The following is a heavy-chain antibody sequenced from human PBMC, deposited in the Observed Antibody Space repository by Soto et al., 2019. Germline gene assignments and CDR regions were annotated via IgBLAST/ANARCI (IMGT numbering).Heavy chain of an antibody. CDR3: ARLMGYCSSTSCLYYYYYGMDV. V-gene: IGHV5-10-1*01. D-gene: IGHD2-2*01. J-gene: IGHJ6*02. CDR2: IDPSDSYT. Sequence: GESLKISCNGSGYSFTIYWISWVLQMPGKGLEWMWRIDPSDSYTNYSPSFQCHVTISADKSISTAYLQWSSLKASDTAMYYCARLMGYCSSTSCLYYYYYGMDVWGQGTTVTVSS. CDR1: GYSFTIYW.